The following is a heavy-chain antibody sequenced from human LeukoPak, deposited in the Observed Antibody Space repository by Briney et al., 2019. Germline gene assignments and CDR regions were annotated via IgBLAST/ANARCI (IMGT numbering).Heavy chain of an antibody. J-gene: IGHJ6*03. V-gene: IGHV4-61*02. D-gene: IGHD3-3*01. CDR2: IYTSGST. Sequence: SETLSLTCTVSGGSISSGSYYWSWIRQPAGKGLEWIGRIYTSGSTNYNPSLKSRVTISVDTSKNQFSLKLSSVTAADTAVYYCARPRGITIFGVLTSPSMDVWGKGTTVTVSS. CDR3: ARPRGITIFGVLTSPSMDV. CDR1: GGSISSGSYY.